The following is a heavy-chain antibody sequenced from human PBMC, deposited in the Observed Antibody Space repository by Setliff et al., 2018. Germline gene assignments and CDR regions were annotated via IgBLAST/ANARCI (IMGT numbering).Heavy chain of an antibody. Sequence: GGSLRLSCAASGFTFSNYWMSWVRQAPGKGLEWVANIKQDGSEKYYVDSVKGRFTISRDNAKNSLYLQMNSLRAEDTAVYYCARDQGSYGYRAFDSWGQGALVTVSS. V-gene: IGHV3-7*01. CDR2: IKQDGSEK. CDR1: GFTFSNYW. D-gene: IGHD3-16*01. CDR3: ARDQGSYGYRAFDS. J-gene: IGHJ4*02.